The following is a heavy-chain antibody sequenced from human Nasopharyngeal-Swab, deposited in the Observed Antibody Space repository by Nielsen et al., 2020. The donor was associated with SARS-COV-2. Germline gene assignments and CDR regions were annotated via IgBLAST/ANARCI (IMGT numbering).Heavy chain of an antibody. J-gene: IGHJ3*02. CDR3: AREGGVDTTKNDAFDI. Sequence: GESLKISCAASGFTFSSYGMHWVRQAPGKGLEWVAVIWYDGSNKYYADSVKGRFTISRDNSKNTLYLQMNSLRPEDTALYYCAREGGVDTTKNDAFDIWGQGTMVTVSS. CDR1: GFTFSSYG. CDR2: IWYDGSNK. V-gene: IGHV3-33*08. D-gene: IGHD5-18*01.